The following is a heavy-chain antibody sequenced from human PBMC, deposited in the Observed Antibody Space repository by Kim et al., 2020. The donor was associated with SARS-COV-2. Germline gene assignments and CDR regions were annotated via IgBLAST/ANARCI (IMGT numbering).Heavy chain of an antibody. D-gene: IGHD6-19*01. CDR1: GGSISSSSYY. V-gene: IGHV4-39*01. J-gene: IGHJ6*02. CDR2: IYYSGST. Sequence: SETLSLTCTVSGGSISSSSYYWGWIRQPPGKGLEWIGSIYYSGSTYYNPSLKSRVTISVDTSKNQFSLKLSSVTAADTAVYYCARHVTGSGWSWGYYGMDVWGQGTTVTVSS. CDR3: ARHVTGSGWSWGYYGMDV.